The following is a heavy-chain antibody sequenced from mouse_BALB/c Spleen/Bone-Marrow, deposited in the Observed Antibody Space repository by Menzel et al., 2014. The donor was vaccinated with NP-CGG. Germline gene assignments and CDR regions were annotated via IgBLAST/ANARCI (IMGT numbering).Heavy chain of an antibody. CDR3: ESRGEDFDV. CDR1: GYSFTGYY. CDR2: IYPYNGVS. V-gene: IGHV1-31*01. Sequence: EVQLQQSGPELVKPGASVKISCKASGYSFTGYYMHWVNQSHGNSLDWIGYIYPYNGVSSYNRKFKGKATLTVDKSSSTAYMELRSLTSDDSAVYYCESRGEDFDVWGAGTTVTVSS. J-gene: IGHJ1*01.